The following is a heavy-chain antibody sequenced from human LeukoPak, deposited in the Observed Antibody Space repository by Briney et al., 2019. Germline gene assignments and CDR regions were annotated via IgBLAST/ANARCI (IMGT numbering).Heavy chain of an antibody. V-gene: IGHV3-23*01. CDR3: AYLGLSSDWNDVPGPQIDY. Sequence: PGGSLRLSCAASGFTFSSYAMSWVRQAPGKGLECVSGISAGGGSTYYADSVKGRLTVSRDNSKNTLYLQMNSLRAEDTALYYCAYLGLSSDWNDVPGPQIDYWGQGTLVTVSS. J-gene: IGHJ4*02. D-gene: IGHD1-1*01. CDR1: GFTFSSYA. CDR2: ISAGGGST.